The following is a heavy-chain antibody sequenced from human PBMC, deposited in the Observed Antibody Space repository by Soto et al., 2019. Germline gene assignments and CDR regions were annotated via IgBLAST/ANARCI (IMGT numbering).Heavy chain of an antibody. CDR1: GYTFSNYG. CDR2: ISDYNGNT. J-gene: IGHJ6*02. D-gene: IGHD3-10*01. V-gene: IGHV1-18*01. Sequence: QVQLVQSGAEVRKPGASVKVSCKASGYTFSNYGLSWVRQAPGQGLEWMGWISDYNGNTHYAQKFQRQILLTMNTSPWTAYVALRSLTSDDTAVYFCAREGYYSGSGTYSPTRYHGMDVWGQGTPVTVSS. CDR3: AREGYYSGSGTYSPTRYHGMDV.